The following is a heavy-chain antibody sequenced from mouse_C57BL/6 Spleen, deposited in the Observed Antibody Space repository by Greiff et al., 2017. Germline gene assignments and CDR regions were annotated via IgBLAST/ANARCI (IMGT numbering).Heavy chain of an antibody. Sequence: EVQVVESGGGLVKPGGSLKLSCAASGFTFSDYGMHWVRQAPEKGLEWVAYISSGSSTIYYAATVKGRFTISRDNAKNTLFLQMTSRRSEDTSMYYCARKDWETWFAYWGQGTLVTVSA. J-gene: IGHJ3*01. D-gene: IGHD4-1*01. V-gene: IGHV5-17*01. CDR1: GFTFSDYG. CDR2: ISSGSSTI. CDR3: ARKDWETWFAY.